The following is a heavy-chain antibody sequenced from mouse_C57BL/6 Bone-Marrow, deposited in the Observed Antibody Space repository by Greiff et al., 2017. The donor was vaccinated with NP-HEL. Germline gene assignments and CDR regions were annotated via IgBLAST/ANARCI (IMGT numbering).Heavy chain of an antibody. J-gene: IGHJ2*01. Sequence: EVKLVESGGGLVKPGGSLKLSCAASGFTFRSYAMSWVRQTPEKRLEWVATISDGGSYTYYPDNVKGRSTISSANAKNNLYLHMGHLKSEDTDMYYCARAEGFRRGYIDYWGQGTTHTVSS. CDR3: ARAEGFRRGYIDY. CDR2: ISDGGSYT. V-gene: IGHV5-4*03. CDR1: GFTFRSYA.